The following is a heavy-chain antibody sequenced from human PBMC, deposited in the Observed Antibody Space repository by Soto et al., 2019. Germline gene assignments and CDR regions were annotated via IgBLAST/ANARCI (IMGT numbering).Heavy chain of an antibody. V-gene: IGHV4-34*01. J-gene: IGHJ5*02. Sequence: QVQLQQWGAGLLKPSETLSLTCAVYGVSFTDYYWSWIRQSPGKGLVWIGEINHSGSTNYNPSLKSRVTISVDTSKNQFSLRLRSVTAADTAVYYCAGFFAYKDRRVDPWGQGTQVTVPS. D-gene: IGHD3-3*01. CDR3: AGFFAYKDRRVDP. CDR2: INHSGST. CDR1: GVSFTDYY.